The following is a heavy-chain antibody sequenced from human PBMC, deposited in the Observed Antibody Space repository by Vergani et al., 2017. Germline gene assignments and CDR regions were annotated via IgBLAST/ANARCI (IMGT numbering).Heavy chain of an antibody. J-gene: IGHJ4*02. CDR3: AKDYWSYSSGYGTTFDY. CDR1: GFTFSSYA. Sequence: VQLVESGGGVVQPGRSLRLSCAASGFTFSSYAMHWVRQATGKGLEWVSGISWNSGSIGYADSVKGRFTISRDNAKNSLYLQMNSLRAEDTALYYCAKDYWSYSSGYGTTFDYWGQGTLVTVSS. V-gene: IGHV3-9*01. D-gene: IGHD3-22*01. CDR2: ISWNSGSI.